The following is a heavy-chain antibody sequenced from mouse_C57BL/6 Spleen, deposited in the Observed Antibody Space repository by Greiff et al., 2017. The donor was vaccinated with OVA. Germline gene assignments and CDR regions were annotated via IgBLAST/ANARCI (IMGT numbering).Heavy chain of an antibody. V-gene: IGHV1-4*01. D-gene: IGHD2-2*01. J-gene: IGHJ4*01. CDR2: INPSSGYT. Sequence: VQLQQSGAELARPGASVKMSCKASGYTFTSYTMHWVKQRPGQGLEWIGYINPSSGYTKYNQKFKDKATLTADKSSSTAYMQLSSLTSEDSAVYYCANGYLFYARDYWGQGTSVTVSS. CDR3: ANGYLFYARDY. CDR1: GYTFTSYT.